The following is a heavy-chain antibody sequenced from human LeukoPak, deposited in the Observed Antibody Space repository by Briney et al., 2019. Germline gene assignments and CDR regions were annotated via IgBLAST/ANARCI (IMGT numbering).Heavy chain of an antibody. D-gene: IGHD1-26*01. Sequence: GRSLRLSCAASGFTFSSYGMHWVRQAPGKGLEWVAVIWYDGSNKYYADSVKGRFTFSRDNSKNSLYLQMNSLRDEDTAVYYCARDTSYSFDYWGQGTLVTVSS. CDR2: IWYDGSNK. V-gene: IGHV3-33*01. CDR3: ARDTSYSFDY. J-gene: IGHJ4*02. CDR1: GFTFSSYG.